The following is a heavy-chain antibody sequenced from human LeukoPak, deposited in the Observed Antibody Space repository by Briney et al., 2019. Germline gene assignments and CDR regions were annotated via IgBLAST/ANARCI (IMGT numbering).Heavy chain of an antibody. CDR3: ARGGLEPVDY. D-gene: IGHD5-24*01. Sequence: GGSLRLSCAVSGFTFSNYWMHWVRQAPGMGLVWVSRINTDGRTTSYADSVKGRFTISRDNAKNILYLEVNSLRTDDTAVYYCARGGLEPVDYWGQGTLATVSS. CDR1: GFTFSNYW. CDR2: INTDGRTT. V-gene: IGHV3-74*01. J-gene: IGHJ4*02.